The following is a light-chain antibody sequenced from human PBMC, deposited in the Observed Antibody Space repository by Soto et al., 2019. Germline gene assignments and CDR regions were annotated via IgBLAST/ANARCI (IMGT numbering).Light chain of an antibody. V-gene: IGKV3-15*01. J-gene: IGKJ4*01. CDR2: GAS. CDR1: QAISSN. CDR3: QQFNNYTLT. Sequence: EIVMTQSPSTLSVSRGARSNLSCRANQAISSNLAWYQQKHGKAPRLLIYGASTRATGIPERLSGSGYGTDLTITISSIETEDFAIYYCQQFNNYTLTFGGGTKVDIK.